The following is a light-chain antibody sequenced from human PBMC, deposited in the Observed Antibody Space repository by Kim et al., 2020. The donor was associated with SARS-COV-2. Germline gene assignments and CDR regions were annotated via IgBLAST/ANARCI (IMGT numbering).Light chain of an antibody. CDR2: AAS. J-gene: IGKJ4*01. CDR3: VQHNSYPLT. V-gene: IGKV1-17*03. CDR1: QGVNNY. Sequence: DIQMTQSPSAMSASVGDRVTITCRASQGVNNYLAWFQQKPGKVPKRLISAASTLESGVPSRFSGSGSGTEFTLTISSLQPEDFATYYCVQHNSYPLTFGGGTKVDIK.